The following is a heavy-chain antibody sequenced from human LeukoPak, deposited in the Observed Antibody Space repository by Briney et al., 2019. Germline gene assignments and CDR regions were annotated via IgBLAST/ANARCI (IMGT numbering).Heavy chain of an antibody. CDR2: IYYSGST. CDR3: ASPQYDSSGSYAFDI. D-gene: IGHD3-22*01. J-gene: IGHJ3*02. CDR1: GGSISSYY. V-gene: IGHV4-59*08. Sequence: PSETLSLTCTVSGGSISSYYWSWIRQPPGKGLEWIGYIYYSGSTNYNPSLKSRVTISVDTSKNQFSLKLSSVTAADTAVYYCASPQYDSSGSYAFDIWGQGTMVTVSS.